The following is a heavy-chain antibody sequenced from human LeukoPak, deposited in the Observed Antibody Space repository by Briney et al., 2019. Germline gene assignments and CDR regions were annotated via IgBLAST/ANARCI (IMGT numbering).Heavy chain of an antibody. J-gene: IGHJ4*02. D-gene: IGHD4/OR15-4a*01. CDR3: ARRAGAYSHPYDY. Sequence: GGSLRLSCAASGFTFSSHGMSWVRQAPGKGLEWVSGISGSGGSTYSADSVKGRFAISRDNSKNTLYLQMNSLRAEDTAVYYCARRAGAYSHPYDYWGQGTLVTVSS. CDR2: ISGSGGST. V-gene: IGHV3-23*01. CDR1: GFTFSSHG.